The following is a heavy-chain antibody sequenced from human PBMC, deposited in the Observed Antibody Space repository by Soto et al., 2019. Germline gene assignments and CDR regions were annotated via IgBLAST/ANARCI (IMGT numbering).Heavy chain of an antibody. Sequence: GSLRLSCAASGFTFSSYSMNWVRQAPGKGLEWVSSISSSSSYIYYADSVKGRFTIPRDNAKNSLYLQMNSLRAEDTAVYYCAREDIVVVPAAMGYYYGMDVWGQGTTVTVSS. V-gene: IGHV3-21*01. D-gene: IGHD2-2*01. CDR3: AREDIVVVPAAMGYYYGMDV. J-gene: IGHJ6*02. CDR2: ISSSSSYI. CDR1: GFTFSSYS.